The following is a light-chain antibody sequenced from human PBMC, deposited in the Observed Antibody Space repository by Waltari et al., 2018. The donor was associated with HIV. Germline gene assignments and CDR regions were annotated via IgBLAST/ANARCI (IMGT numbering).Light chain of an antibody. V-gene: IGLV3-1*01. CDR2: QNN. Sequence: SYELTQSPSVSVSTGQTVSITCPGDKLGNKYACWYQQKPGQSPVLVIYQNNKRPSGIPERFSGSNSGNTATLTISGTQAMDEADYYCHAWDSSTGVFGGGTKLTVL. J-gene: IGLJ2*01. CDR1: KLGNKY. CDR3: HAWDSSTGV.